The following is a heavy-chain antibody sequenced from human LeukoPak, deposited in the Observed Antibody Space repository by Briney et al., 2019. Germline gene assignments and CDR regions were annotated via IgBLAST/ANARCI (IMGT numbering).Heavy chain of an antibody. J-gene: IGHJ4*02. V-gene: IGHV1-69*01. D-gene: IGHD2-2*01. CDR2: IIPIFGTA. Sequence: SVKVSCKASGGTFSSYAISWVRQAPGQGLEWMGGIIPIFGTANYAQKFQGRVTITADESTSTAYMELSSLGSEDTAVYYCARPYCSSTSCYYYFDYWGQGTLVTVSS. CDR1: GGTFSSYA. CDR3: ARPYCSSTSCYYYFDY.